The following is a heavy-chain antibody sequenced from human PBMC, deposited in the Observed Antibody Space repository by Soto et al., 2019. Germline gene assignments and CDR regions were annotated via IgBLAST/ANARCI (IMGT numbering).Heavy chain of an antibody. V-gene: IGHV1-18*04. J-gene: IGHJ6*02. CDR1: GYTFTSYG. D-gene: IGHD6-6*01. CDR2: ISAYNGNT. CDR3: ARESAQLGHYYGMDV. Sequence: QVQLVQSGAEVKKPGASVKVSCKASGYTFTSYGISWVRQAPGQGLEWMGWISAYNGNTNYAQKVQSRVTMTTDTSTSTAYMELRSLRSDDTAVYYCARESAQLGHYYGMDVWGQGTTVTVSS.